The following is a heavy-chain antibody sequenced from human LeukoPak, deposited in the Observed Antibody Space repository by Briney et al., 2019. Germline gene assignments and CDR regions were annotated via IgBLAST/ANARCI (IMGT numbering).Heavy chain of an antibody. V-gene: IGHV1-46*01. CDR1: GYTLTELS. D-gene: IGHD5-24*01. CDR2: INPSGGST. J-gene: IGHJ4*02. CDR3: ARQRDGFDY. Sequence: ASVKVSCKVSGYTLTELSMHWVRQAPGQGLEWMGIINPSGGSTSYAQKFQGRVTMTRDTSTSTVYMELSSLRSEDTAVYYCARQRDGFDYWGQGTLVTVSS.